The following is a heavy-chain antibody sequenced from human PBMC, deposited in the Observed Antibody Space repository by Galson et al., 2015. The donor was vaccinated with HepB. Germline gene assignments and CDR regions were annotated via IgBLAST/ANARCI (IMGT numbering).Heavy chain of an antibody. CDR1: GFSLSTSGMC. V-gene: IGHV2-70*01. CDR2: IDWDDDK. J-gene: IGHJ5*02. Sequence: PALVKPTQTLTLTCTFSGFSLSTSGMCVSWIRQPPGKALEWLALIDWDDDKYYSTSLKTRLTISKDTSKNQVVLTMTNMDPVDTATYYCARVIAVAGTGWFDPWGQGTLVTVSS. D-gene: IGHD6-19*01. CDR3: ARVIAVAGTGWFDP.